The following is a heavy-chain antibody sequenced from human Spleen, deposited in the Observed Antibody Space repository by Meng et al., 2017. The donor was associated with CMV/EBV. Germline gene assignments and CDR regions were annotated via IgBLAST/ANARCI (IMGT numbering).Heavy chain of an antibody. V-gene: IGHV4-61*01. CDR3: ARGPFGPTDY. CDR1: GGSVSSGSYY. CDR2: IYYSGST. J-gene: IGHJ4*02. Sequence: LPCTVSGGSVSSGSYYWSWIRQPPGKGLEWIGYIYYSGSTNYNPSLKSRVTISVDTSKNQFSLKLSSVTAADTAVYYCARGPFGPTDYWGQGTLVTVSS. D-gene: IGHD3/OR15-3a*01.